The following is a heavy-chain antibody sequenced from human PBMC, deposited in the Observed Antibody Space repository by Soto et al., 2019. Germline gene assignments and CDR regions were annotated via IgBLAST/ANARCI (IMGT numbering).Heavy chain of an antibody. D-gene: IGHD3-3*01. V-gene: IGHV3-73*01. Sequence: LRLSCAASGFTFSGSAMHWVRQASGKGLEWVGRIRSKANSYATAYAASVKGRFTISRDDSKNTAYLQMSSLKTEDTAVYYCTTDYDFWSGYWSHYYGMDVWGQGTRVTVSS. CDR1: GFTFSGSA. J-gene: IGHJ6*02. CDR3: TTDYDFWSGYWSHYYGMDV. CDR2: IRSKANSYAT.